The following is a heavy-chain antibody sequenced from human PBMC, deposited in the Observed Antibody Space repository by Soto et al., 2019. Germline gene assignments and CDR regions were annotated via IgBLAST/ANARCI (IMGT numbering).Heavy chain of an antibody. Sequence: SETLPLTCTVSGGSISSYYWSWIRQPPGKGLEWIGYIYYSGSTNYNPSLKSRVTISVDTSKNQFSLKLSSVTAADTAVYYCARDQITMVRGVARGMDVWGQGTTVTVSS. V-gene: IGHV4-59*01. CDR3: ARDQITMVRGVARGMDV. J-gene: IGHJ6*02. D-gene: IGHD3-10*01. CDR1: GGSISSYY. CDR2: IYYSGST.